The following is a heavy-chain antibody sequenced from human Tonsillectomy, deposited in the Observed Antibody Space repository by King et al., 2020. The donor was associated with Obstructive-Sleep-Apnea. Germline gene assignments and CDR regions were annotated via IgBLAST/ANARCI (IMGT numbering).Heavy chain of an antibody. CDR3: ARDYYEIAIDY. CDR1: GFNFRSYS. Sequence: DVQLVESGGGLVKPGGSLRLSCAASGFNFRSYSMNWVRQAPGKGLEGVSSISSSSSYIYYADSVKGRFTISRDNAKNSLYLQMNSLRAEDTAVYYCARDYYEIAIDYWGQGTLVTVSS. CDR2: ISSSSSYI. D-gene: IGHD3-22*01. V-gene: IGHV3-21*01. J-gene: IGHJ4*02.